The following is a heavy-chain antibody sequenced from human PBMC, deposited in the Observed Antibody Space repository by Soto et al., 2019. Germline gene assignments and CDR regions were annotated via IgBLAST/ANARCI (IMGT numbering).Heavy chain of an antibody. Sequence: QVQVVQSGAEVKKPGSSVKVSCKASGGTFSSYAISWVRQAPGQGLECMGGIIPIFGTANYAQKFQGRVTITADESTSTAYMELSSLRSEDTSVYYCARVSSRVEAFDIWGQGTMVTVSS. J-gene: IGHJ3*02. CDR2: IIPIFGTA. CDR3: ARVSSRVEAFDI. V-gene: IGHV1-69*01. CDR1: GGTFSSYA.